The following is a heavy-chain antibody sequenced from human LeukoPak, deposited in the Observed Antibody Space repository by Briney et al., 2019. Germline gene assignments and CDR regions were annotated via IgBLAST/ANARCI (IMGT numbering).Heavy chain of an antibody. V-gene: IGHV4-59*08. CDR3: ARHVPNVWSGYYIDY. Sequence: PSETLSLTCTVSGGSISSYYWSWIRQPPGKGLEWIGYIYYSGSTNYNPSLKSRVTISVDTSKNQFSLKLSSVTAADTAVYYCARHVPNVWSGYYIDYWGQGTLVTVPS. CDR1: GGSISSYY. D-gene: IGHD3-3*01. J-gene: IGHJ4*02. CDR2: IYYSGST.